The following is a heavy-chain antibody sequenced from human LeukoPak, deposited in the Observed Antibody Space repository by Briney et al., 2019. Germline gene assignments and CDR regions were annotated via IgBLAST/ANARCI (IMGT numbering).Heavy chain of an antibody. J-gene: IGHJ4*02. CDR1: GYNLTNYG. CDR2: INPNSGVT. Sequence: ASVKVSCKASGYNLTNYGINWVRQAPGQGLEWMGWINPNSGVTHYPQKFQGRVTMTRDTSIRTAYMEVSSLRSDDTAVYYCARGQQWLEAFDYWGLGTLVTVSS. CDR3: ARGQQWLEAFDY. V-gene: IGHV1-2*02. D-gene: IGHD6-19*01.